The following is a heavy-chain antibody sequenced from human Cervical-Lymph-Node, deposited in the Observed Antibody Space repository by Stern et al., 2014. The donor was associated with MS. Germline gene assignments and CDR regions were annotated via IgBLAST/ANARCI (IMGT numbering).Heavy chain of an antibody. CDR3: ASAHPATRRGYKGMNV. Sequence: QVQLVQSGSEVRKPGSSVNITCRASGDTFRSFAVNWVRQAPGQGLEWVGGIIPVFGTPTYAQTFQDRVTIIADESTNTVFVQLSSLSTDDTATYFCASAHPATRRGYKGMNVWGQGTTIAVSS. CDR2: IIPVFGTP. J-gene: IGHJ6*02. D-gene: IGHD2-2*01. V-gene: IGHV1-69*01. CDR1: GDTFRSFA.